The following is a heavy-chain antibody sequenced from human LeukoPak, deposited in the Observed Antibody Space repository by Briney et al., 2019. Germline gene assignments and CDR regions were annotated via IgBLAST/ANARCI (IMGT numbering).Heavy chain of an antibody. J-gene: IGHJ4*02. CDR3: ARDGHSSSSGLGY. D-gene: IGHD6-6*01. CDR1: GFTLSSYS. CDR2: ISSSSSYI. Sequence: GRSLRPSCAASGFTLSSYSMNWVRQAPGKWLEWDSSISSSSSYIYYADSVKGRLTISRDNAKNSLYLQMNSLRAEDTAVYYCARDGHSSSSGLGYWGQGTLVTVSS. V-gene: IGHV3-21*01.